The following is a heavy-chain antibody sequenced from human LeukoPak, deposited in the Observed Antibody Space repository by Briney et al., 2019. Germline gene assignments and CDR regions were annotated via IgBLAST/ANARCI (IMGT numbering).Heavy chain of an antibody. D-gene: IGHD1-26*01. CDR2: IYYSGST. J-gene: IGHJ4*02. Sequence: PSETLSLTCTVSGGSISSYYWSWIRQPPGKGLEWIGYIYYSGSTNYNPSLTSRVTISVDTSKNQFSLKLSSVTAADTAVYYCARDQVGVGASYFDYWGQGTLVTVSS. CDR1: GGSISSYY. V-gene: IGHV4-59*01. CDR3: ARDQVGVGASYFDY.